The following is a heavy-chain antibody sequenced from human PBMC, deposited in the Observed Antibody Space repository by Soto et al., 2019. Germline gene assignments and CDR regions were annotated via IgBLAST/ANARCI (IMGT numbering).Heavy chain of an antibody. CDR2: IIPHFGTP. J-gene: IGHJ4*02. CDR3: ARDRDDYGSGNYYNRIDF. Sequence: SVKVSCKASGYTFTGYYMHLVRQAPGQGLEWMGGIIPHFGTPNYAQRFQGRVTITADESTSTAYMELSRLRSEDTAVYYCARDRDDYGSGNYYNRIDFWGQGTLVTVSS. CDR1: GYTFTGYY. V-gene: IGHV1-69*13. D-gene: IGHD3-10*01.